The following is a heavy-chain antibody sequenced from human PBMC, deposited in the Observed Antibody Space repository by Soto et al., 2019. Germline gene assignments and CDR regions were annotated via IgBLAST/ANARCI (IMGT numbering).Heavy chain of an antibody. CDR1: GYTFTSXX. V-gene: IGHV1-18*01. CDR3: ARDSPPPRE. J-gene: IGHJ4*02. CDR2: ISAYNGNT. Sequence: QVQLVQSGAEVKKPGASVKVSCKASGYTFTSXXXXXXRQAPGQGLEWMGWISAYNGNTNYAQKLQGRVTMTTDTSTSTAXXXLRSLRSDDTAVYYCARDSPPPREWGQGTLVTVSS.